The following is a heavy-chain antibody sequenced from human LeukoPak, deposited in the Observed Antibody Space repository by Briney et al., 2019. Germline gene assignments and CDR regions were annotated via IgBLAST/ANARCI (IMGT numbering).Heavy chain of an antibody. CDR1: GVSFSGYY. CDR2: INHSGST. CDR3: ARAVIVVVPAAEQSFDI. D-gene: IGHD2-2*01. V-gene: IGHV4-34*01. Sequence: PSETLSLTCAVYGVSFSGYYWSWIRQPPGKGLEWIGEINHSGSTNYNPSLKSRVTISVDTSKNQFSLKLSSVTAADTAVHYCARAVIVVVPAAEQSFDIWGQGTMVTVSS. J-gene: IGHJ3*02.